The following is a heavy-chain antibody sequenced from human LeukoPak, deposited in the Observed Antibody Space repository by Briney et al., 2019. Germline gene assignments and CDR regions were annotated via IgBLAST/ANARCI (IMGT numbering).Heavy chain of an antibody. CDR2: IDSDGSTT. V-gene: IGHV3-74*01. J-gene: IGHJ5*02. CDR3: ARSGGGDWLNWFDP. Sequence: GGSLRLSCAASGFTFSSYWMHWVRQAPGKGLVWVSRIDSDGSTTNYADSVKGRFTISADKSISTAYLQWSSLKASDTAMYYCARSGGGDWLNWFDPWGQGTLVTVSS. D-gene: IGHD2-21*02. CDR1: GFTFSSYW.